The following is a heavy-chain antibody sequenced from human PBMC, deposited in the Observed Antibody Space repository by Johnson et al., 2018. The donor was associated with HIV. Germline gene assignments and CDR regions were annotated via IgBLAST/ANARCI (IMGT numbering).Heavy chain of an antibody. CDR2: ISSSGSTI. D-gene: IGHD3-22*01. V-gene: IGHV3-11*04. CDR3: AKGHSSGYPKDAFDI. Sequence: QVQLVESGGGLVQPGGSLRLSCAASAFTFSDYYMSWIRQAPGKGLECISYISSSGSTIYYADSVKGRFTISRDNSKNTLYLQMNSLRTEDTAMFYCAKGHSSGYPKDAFDIWGQGTIVTVSS. J-gene: IGHJ3*02. CDR1: AFTFSDYY.